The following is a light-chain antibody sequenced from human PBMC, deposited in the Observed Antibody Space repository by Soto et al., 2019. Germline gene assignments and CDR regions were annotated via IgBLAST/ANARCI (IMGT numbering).Light chain of an antibody. J-gene: IGKJ1*01. V-gene: IGKV3-20*01. CDR1: QSVRDRY. CDR3: QQYGSSPGT. Sequence: EIVLTQSPGTLSLSPGERATLSCRASQSVRDRYLAWYQQKPGQAPSLLIYDTATRATGVPDRFSGSGSGTDFAFTSSRGEPEDGASEGCQQYGSSPGTFGQGTKVDIK. CDR2: DTA.